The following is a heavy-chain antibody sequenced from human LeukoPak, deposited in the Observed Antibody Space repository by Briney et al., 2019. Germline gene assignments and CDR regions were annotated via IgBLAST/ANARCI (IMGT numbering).Heavy chain of an antibody. D-gene: IGHD4-17*01. CDR3: ARDDYGDYVHFDY. CDR1: GFTFSSYS. Sequence: GGSLRLSCAASGFTFSSYSMNWVRQAPGKGLEWVSSISSSSSYIYYADSVKGRFTISRDNAKNSLYLQMNSLRAEDTAVYYCARDDYGDYVHFDYWGQGTLVTVSS. CDR2: ISSSSSYI. V-gene: IGHV3-21*01. J-gene: IGHJ4*02.